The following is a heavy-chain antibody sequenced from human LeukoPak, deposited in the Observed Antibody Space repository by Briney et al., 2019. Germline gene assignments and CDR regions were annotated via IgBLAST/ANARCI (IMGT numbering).Heavy chain of an antibody. Sequence: ASVNVSCKASGYAFNDYYIHWVRQAPGQGLEWLGSISSQWGGTRSAQKFQGRVTMTRDTSITTVYMQLSGLVADDTSVYYCARDRGHDLGVHFDFWGQGTLITVSS. V-gene: IGHV1-2*02. CDR2: ISSQWGGT. CDR3: ARDRGHDLGVHFDF. D-gene: IGHD2-8*01. CDR1: GYAFNDYY. J-gene: IGHJ4*02.